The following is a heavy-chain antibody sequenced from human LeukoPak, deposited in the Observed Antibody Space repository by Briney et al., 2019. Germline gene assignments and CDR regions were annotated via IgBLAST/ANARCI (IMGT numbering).Heavy chain of an antibody. D-gene: IGHD2-15*01. V-gene: IGHV3-30*02. J-gene: IGHJ6*03. Sequence: GGSLRLSCAASGFTFSSYGMHWVRQAPGKGLEWVTFIRYDGSNKYYADSVMGRFTISRDDSKNTLYLQMNSLRAEDTAVYYCAKDANFVVMSDYYMDVWGTGTTVTVSS. CDR2: IRYDGSNK. CDR1: GFTFSSYG. CDR3: AKDANFVVMSDYYMDV.